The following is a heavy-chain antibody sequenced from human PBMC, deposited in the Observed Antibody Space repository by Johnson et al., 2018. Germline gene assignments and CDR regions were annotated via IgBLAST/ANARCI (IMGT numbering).Heavy chain of an antibody. CDR2: IYSGGST. D-gene: IGHD4-17*01. V-gene: IGHV3-66*02. Sequence: EVQLVETGGGLVQXGGSLRLXCAASGFTVSSNYMSWVRQAPGKGLEWVSVIYSGGSTYYADPVKGRFTISRDNSKNTLYLQMNSLRAEDTAVYYCANLATVTTSDAFDIWGQGTMVTVSS. CDR3: ANLATVTTSDAFDI. J-gene: IGHJ3*02. CDR1: GFTVSSNY.